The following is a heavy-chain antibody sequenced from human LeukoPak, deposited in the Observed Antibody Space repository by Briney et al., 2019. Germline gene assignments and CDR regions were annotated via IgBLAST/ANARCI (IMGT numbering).Heavy chain of an antibody. J-gene: IGHJ4*02. CDR3: ARMPPNTPFDY. CDR1: GYSISSGYY. D-gene: IGHD2-2*01. V-gene: IGHV4-38-2*02. Sequence: SETLSLTCTVSGYSISSGYYWGWIRQPPGKGLEWIGSIYHSGSTYYNPSLKSRVTISVDTSKNQFSLKLSSVTAADTAVYYCARMPPNTPFDYWGQGTLVTVSS. CDR2: IYHSGST.